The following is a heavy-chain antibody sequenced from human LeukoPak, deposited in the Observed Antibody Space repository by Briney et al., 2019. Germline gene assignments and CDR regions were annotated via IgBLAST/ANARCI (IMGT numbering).Heavy chain of an antibody. Sequence: PGGSLRLSCAASGFTFSSYAMSWVRQAPGKGLEWVSYISRDGERIYYADSVKGRFTISRDNAQNSLYLQMNSLRAEDTAVYYCARDRSGYYRWFDPWGQGTLVTVSS. CDR1: GFTFSSYA. CDR3: ARDRSGYYRWFDP. V-gene: IGHV3-48*03. J-gene: IGHJ5*02. D-gene: IGHD3-22*01. CDR2: ISRDGERI.